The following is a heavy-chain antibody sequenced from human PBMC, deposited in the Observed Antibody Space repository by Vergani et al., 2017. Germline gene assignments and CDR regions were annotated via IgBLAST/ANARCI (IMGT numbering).Heavy chain of an antibody. D-gene: IGHD3-3*01. CDR1: GFTVSSNY. CDR2: IYSGGST. Sequence: EVQLVETGGGLIQPGGSLRLSCAASGFTVSSNYMSWVRQAPGKGLEWVSVIYSGGSTYYADSVKGGFTISRDNAKNSLYLQMNSLRAEDTAVYYCARDSAGFLEWLLHPDYWGQGTLVTVSS. V-gene: IGHV3-53*02. J-gene: IGHJ4*02. CDR3: ARDSAGFLEWLLHPDY.